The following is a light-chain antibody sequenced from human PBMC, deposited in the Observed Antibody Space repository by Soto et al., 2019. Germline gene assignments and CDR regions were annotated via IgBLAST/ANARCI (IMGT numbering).Light chain of an antibody. Sequence: QSVLTQPASVSGSPGQSITISCTGTSSDIGAYNSVSWYQQYPGRAPKLMIYEVSNRPSGVSARFSASKSGNTASLTLSGLQAEDEADYYCNSRGGSRPYYVFGTGTKLTVL. CDR1: SSDIGAYNS. V-gene: IGLV2-14*01. CDR2: EVS. CDR3: NSRGGSRPYYV. J-gene: IGLJ1*01.